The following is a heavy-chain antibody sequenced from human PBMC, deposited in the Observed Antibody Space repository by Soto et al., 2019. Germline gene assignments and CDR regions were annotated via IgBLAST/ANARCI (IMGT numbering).Heavy chain of an antibody. J-gene: IGHJ2*01. Sequence: EVQLLESGGGLVQPGGSLRLSCVGSGFTFINYAMNWVRQTPGKGLEWVSTISGGGDRAFDADTVKGRFTISRDNSKNTVNLQMNCLRADATAVCYCARKVLGSTSRPDWWYFDLWGRGTLVTVSS. CDR3: ARKVLGSTSRPDWWYFDL. D-gene: IGHD2-2*01. CDR1: GFTFINYA. CDR2: ISGGGDRA. V-gene: IGHV3-23*01.